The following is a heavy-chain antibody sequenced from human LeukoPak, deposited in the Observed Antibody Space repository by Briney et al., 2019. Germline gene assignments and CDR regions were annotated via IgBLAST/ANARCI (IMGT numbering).Heavy chain of an antibody. CDR3: ARDNDLGY. Sequence: SETLSLTCAVYGGSFSGYYWSWIRQPPGKGLEWIGEINHSGSTNYNPSLKSRVTISVDKSKNQFSLKLSSVTAADTAVYYCARDNDLGYWGQGTLVTVSS. CDR1: GGSFSGYY. CDR2: INHSGST. J-gene: IGHJ4*02. D-gene: IGHD2-8*01. V-gene: IGHV4-34*01.